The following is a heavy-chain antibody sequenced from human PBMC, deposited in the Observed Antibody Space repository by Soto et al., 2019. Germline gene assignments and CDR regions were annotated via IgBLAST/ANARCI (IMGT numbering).Heavy chain of an antibody. CDR2: ISSNGGST. CDR1: GFTFSNYA. Sequence: GGSLRLSCSASGFTFSNYAMHWVRQAPGKGLEYVSAISSNGGSTYYGDSVRARFTISRDNSKNSLYLQMNSLRAEDTAVYYCASQSSEWLLFASWGQGTLVTVSS. D-gene: IGHD5-12*01. J-gene: IGHJ4*02. CDR3: ASQSSEWLLFAS. V-gene: IGHV3-64*04.